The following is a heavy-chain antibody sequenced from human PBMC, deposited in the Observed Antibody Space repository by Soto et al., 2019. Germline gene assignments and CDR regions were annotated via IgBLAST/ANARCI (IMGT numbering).Heavy chain of an antibody. CDR1: GGSFTTYY. V-gene: IGHV4-59*01. J-gene: IGHJ4*02. Sequence: SETLSLTCTVSGGSFTTYYWSWIRQPPGKGLEWIGYIYYSGSTNYNPSLKSRVTLSVDTSKNQFSLKLSSVTAADTAVYYCARDRIAAAGLDYWGQGTLVTVSS. CDR2: IYYSGST. CDR3: ARDRIAAAGLDY. D-gene: IGHD6-13*01.